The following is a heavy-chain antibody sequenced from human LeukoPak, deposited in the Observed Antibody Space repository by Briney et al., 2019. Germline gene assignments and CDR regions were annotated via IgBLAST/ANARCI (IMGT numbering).Heavy chain of an antibody. CDR1: GFTFSSYG. V-gene: IGHV3-33*01. Sequence: GGSLRLSCAASGFTFSSYGMHWVRQAPGKGLEWVAVIWYDGSNKYYADSVKGRFTISGDNSKNTLYLQMNSLRAEDTAVYYCARDGDIVVMDYWGQGTLVTVSS. CDR2: IWYDGSNK. J-gene: IGHJ4*02. D-gene: IGHD2-15*01. CDR3: ARDGDIVVMDY.